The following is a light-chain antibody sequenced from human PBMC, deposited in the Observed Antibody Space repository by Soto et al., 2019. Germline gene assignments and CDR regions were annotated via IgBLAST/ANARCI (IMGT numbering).Light chain of an antibody. CDR2: GAS. V-gene: IGKV3-20*01. Sequence: EIVLTQSPGTLSLSPGERATLSCRASQSVRSNYLAWYQQKPGQAPRLLIYGASSRATGSPDRFSGSGSGTDFTITSSRLEPEDCAVYYCHQYGSSPSWTFGQGTKVEIK. J-gene: IGKJ1*01. CDR3: HQYGSSPSWT. CDR1: QSVRSNY.